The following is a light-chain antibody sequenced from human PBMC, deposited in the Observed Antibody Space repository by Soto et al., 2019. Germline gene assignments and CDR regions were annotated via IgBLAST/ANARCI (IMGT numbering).Light chain of an antibody. V-gene: IGKV3-20*01. J-gene: IGKJ5*01. CDR1: QSVNSR. Sequence: EIVLTQSPGTLSLSPGERATLSCRASQSVNSRLAWYQHKPGQAPRLLISGASSRATGIPDRFSGSGSATDFTLTISRLEPEDFALYYCQHYGSSPFTFGQGTRLEIK. CDR2: GAS. CDR3: QHYGSSPFT.